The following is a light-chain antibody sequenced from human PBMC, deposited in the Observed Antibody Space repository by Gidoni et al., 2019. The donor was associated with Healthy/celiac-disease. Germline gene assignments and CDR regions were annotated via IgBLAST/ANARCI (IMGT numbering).Light chain of an antibody. J-gene: IGKJ2*01. CDR2: DAS. Sequence: IQMTQSPSSLSASVGDRVTITCQSSQEISNYLNWYQQKPGKAPKLLIYDASNLETGVPSRFSGSGSGTDFTFTISSLQPEDIATYYCQQYDNPPPLYTFGQGTKLEIK. V-gene: IGKV1-33*01. CDR1: QEISNY. CDR3: QQYDNPPPLYT.